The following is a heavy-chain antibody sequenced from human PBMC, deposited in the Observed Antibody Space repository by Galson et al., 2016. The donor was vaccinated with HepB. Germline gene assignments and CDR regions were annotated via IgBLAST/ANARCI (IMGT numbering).Heavy chain of an antibody. CDR2: IKPDGSEK. Sequence: SLRLSCADSTFTFSNYWMTWVRQAPGKGLEWVANIKPDGSEKYYVDSVKGRFTISRDNAKKSLYLQINSLRAEDTAVYYCARRSCTAVACYSASYRCFDSWGQGTLVTVSS. CDR3: ARRSCTAVACYSASYRCFDS. V-gene: IGHV3-7*01. D-gene: IGHD2-15*01. CDR1: TFTFSNYW. J-gene: IGHJ4*02.